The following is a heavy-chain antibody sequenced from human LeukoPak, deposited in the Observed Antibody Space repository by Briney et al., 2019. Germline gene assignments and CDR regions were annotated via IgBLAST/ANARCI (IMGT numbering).Heavy chain of an antibody. CDR1: GFTFSSYA. D-gene: IGHD3-10*01. CDR3: AKDHEAMVRGAIDY. Sequence: GGSLRPSCAASGFTFSSYAMSWVRQAPGKGLEWVSAISGSGGSTYYADSVKGRFTISRDNSKNTLYLQMNSLRAEDTAVYYCAKDHEAMVRGAIDYWGQGTLVTVSS. CDR2: ISGSGGST. V-gene: IGHV3-23*01. J-gene: IGHJ4*02.